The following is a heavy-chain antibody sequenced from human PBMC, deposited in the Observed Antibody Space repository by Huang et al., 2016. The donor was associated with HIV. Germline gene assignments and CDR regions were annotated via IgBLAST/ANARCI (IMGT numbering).Heavy chain of an antibody. Sequence: MVESGGGLVQPGGSLRLSCSASGFTFGHYWMTWVRQAPGKGVQWLTKIRADGGETYYAAAVMGRFTTSRDNARNSVYLQMDNLRVDDTAVYYCGRASAYREYGADFWGQGTLVTVSS. D-gene: IGHD4-17*01. CDR2: IRADGGET. J-gene: IGHJ4*02. V-gene: IGHV3-7*04. CDR1: GFTFGHYW. CDR3: GRASAYREYGADF.